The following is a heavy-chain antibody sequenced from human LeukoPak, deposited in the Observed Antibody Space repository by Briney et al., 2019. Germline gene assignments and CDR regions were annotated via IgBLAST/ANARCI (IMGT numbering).Heavy chain of an antibody. V-gene: IGHV3-49*04. Sequence: PGRSLRLSCTASGFTFGDYAMSWVRQAPGKGLEWVGFIRSKAYGGTTEYAASVKGRFTISRDDSKSIAYLQMNSLKTEDTAVYYCIRDPVWGVDYWGQGTLVTVSS. CDR2: IRSKAYGGTT. J-gene: IGHJ4*02. CDR1: GFTFGDYA. CDR3: IRDPVWGVDY. D-gene: IGHD3-16*01.